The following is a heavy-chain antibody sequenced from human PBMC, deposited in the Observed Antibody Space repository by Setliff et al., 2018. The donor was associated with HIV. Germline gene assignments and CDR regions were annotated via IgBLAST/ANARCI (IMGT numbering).Heavy chain of an antibody. D-gene: IGHD6-19*01. V-gene: IGHV1-46*01. CDR2: ITPNGGSA. J-gene: IGHJ5*02. CDR1: GYTFTNYY. CDR3: TRSSSDWIQVRFDP. Sequence: ASVKVSCKTSGYTFTNYYVHWVRQAPGQGLEWMGVITPNGGSANYAQKFQGRVTMTSDTSTSTVYMELHNLRSDDTAVYFCTRSSSDWIQVRFDPWGQGTLVTVSS.